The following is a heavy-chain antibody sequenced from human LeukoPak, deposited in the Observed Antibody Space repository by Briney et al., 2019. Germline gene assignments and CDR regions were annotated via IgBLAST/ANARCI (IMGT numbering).Heavy chain of an antibody. Sequence: GGSLRLSCTASGFTFTSYAMTWVRRPPGKGLEWVSSISGWGGDTYYADSVKGRFTISRDNARTTLFLQMNSLRAEDTAVYYCTRVVSYYDSSGYPNAFDIWGQGTMVTVSS. J-gene: IGHJ3*02. V-gene: IGHV3-23*01. CDR1: GFTFTSYA. CDR2: ISGWGGDT. CDR3: TRVVSYYDSSGYPNAFDI. D-gene: IGHD3-22*01.